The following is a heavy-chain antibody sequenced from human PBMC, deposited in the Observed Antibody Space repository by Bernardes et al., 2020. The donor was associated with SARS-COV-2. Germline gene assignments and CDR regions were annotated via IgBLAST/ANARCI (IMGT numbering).Heavy chain of an antibody. V-gene: IGHV4-4*07. D-gene: IGHD1-1*01. CDR2: IYSSGST. CDR3: ARQLAGRDYFDY. Sequence: SETLSLTCTVSGCSIIYHYCSWIRQPAGQGLEWVGRIYSSGSTTYNPSLKSRLAMSVDTSKNQFSLKVNSVTAADTAVYYCARQLAGRDYFDYWGQGSLVTVSS. J-gene: IGHJ4*02. CDR1: GCSIIYHY.